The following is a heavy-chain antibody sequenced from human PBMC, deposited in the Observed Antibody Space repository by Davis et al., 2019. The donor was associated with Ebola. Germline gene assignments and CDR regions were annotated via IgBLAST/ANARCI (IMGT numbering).Heavy chain of an antibody. J-gene: IGHJ3*01. CDR2: IKEDGSEK. D-gene: IGHD3-22*01. CDR1: GFTFSRNW. Sequence: GGSLRLSCAASGFTFSRNWMSWVRQAPGKGLEWVATIKEDGSEKYYVDSVKGRFTVSRDNAKNSVYLQVHSLRAEDTAVYHCARGGYYDSSGYSHEAFDVWGQGTMVTVSS. V-gene: IGHV3-7*01. CDR3: ARGGYYDSSGYSHEAFDV.